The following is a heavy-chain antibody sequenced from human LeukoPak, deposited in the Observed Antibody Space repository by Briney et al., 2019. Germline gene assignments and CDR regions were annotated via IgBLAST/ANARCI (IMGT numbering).Heavy chain of an antibody. V-gene: IGHV1-69*13. J-gene: IGHJ4*02. CDR3: ARDPSFHGSIAAAGTGYFDY. Sequence: ASVKVSCKASGGTFSSYAISCVRQAPGQGLEWMGGIIPIFGTANYAQKFQGRVTITADESTSTAYMELSSLRSEDTAVYYCARDPSFHGSIAAAGTGYFDYWGQGTLVTVSS. CDR1: GGTFSSYA. D-gene: IGHD6-13*01. CDR2: IIPIFGTA.